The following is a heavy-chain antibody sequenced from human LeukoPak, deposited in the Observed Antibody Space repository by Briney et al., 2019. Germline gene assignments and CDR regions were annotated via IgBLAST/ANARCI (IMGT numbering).Heavy chain of an antibody. Sequence: GGSLRLSCVVSGFTFSNAWMNWVRQAPGKGLEWVGRIKSKVAGGTTDYAAPVKGGFTISRDDSKNTLYLQMNSLKTEDTAVYYCAKGPAPYCSGGSCYSPHWYFDLWGRGTLVTVSS. CDR3: AKGPAPYCSGGSCYSPHWYFDL. V-gene: IGHV3-15*07. D-gene: IGHD2-15*01. J-gene: IGHJ2*01. CDR1: GFTFSNAW. CDR2: IKSKVAGGTT.